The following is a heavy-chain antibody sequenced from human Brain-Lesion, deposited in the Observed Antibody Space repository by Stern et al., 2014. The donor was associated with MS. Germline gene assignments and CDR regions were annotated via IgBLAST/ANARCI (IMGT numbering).Heavy chain of an antibody. D-gene: IGHD2-15*01. Sequence: EVQLVQSGGGLVQPGGSLRLSCSASGFPFSSYWMSWVRQAPGKGLEWVANITHDGDEKCYVGSVKGRFTISRDNAKNLLYLEMDSLRAEDTAVYFCARDRPKLFRRGYYHYYGIDVWGQGTTVTVS. V-gene: IGHV3-7*01. J-gene: IGHJ6*02. CDR2: ITHDGDEK. CDR3: ARDRPKLFRRGYYHYYGIDV. CDR1: GFPFSSYW.